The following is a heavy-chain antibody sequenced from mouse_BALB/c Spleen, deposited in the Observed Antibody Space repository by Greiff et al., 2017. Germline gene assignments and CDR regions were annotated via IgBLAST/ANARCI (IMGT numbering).Heavy chain of an antibody. CDR3: ARGQGGNYPFAY. V-gene: IGHV5-9-4*01. CDR1: GFTFSSYA. CDR2: ISSGGSYT. J-gene: IGHJ3*01. D-gene: IGHD2-1*01. Sequence: EVKVEESGGGLVKPGGSLKLSCAASGFTFSSYAMSWVRQSPEKRLEWVAEISSGGSYTYYPDTVTGRFTISRDNAKNTLYLEMSSLRSEDTAMYYCARGQGGNYPFAYWGQGTLVTVSA.